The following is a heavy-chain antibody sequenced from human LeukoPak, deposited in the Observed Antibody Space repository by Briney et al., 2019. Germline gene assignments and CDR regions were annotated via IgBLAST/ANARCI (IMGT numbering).Heavy chain of an antibody. CDR2: MSSDSSFI. Sequence: GGSLRLSCVASGFTFRSYAMNWVRQAPGKGLEWVSYMSSDSSFINYADSVKGRFTISRDNAKNSLFLQMDSPRADDTAVYYCAKVMAVAGSPSDCWGQGTLVTVSS. V-gene: IGHV3-21*05. CDR1: GFTFRSYA. D-gene: IGHD6-19*01. J-gene: IGHJ4*02. CDR3: AKVMAVAGSPSDC.